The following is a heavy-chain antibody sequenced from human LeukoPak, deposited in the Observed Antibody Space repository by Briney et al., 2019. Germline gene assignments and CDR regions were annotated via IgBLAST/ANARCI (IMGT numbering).Heavy chain of an antibody. D-gene: IGHD3-10*01. Sequence: GGSLRLSCVASGSTFRSYAMSWVRQAPGKGLEWVSAISGSGGRTYYADSVKGRFTFSRDNSKNALYLQMNSLRAEDTAVYYCAKDHYYGSGSFDYWGQGTLVTVSS. V-gene: IGHV3-23*01. CDR3: AKDHYYGSGSFDY. CDR1: GSTFRSYA. CDR2: ISGSGGRT. J-gene: IGHJ4*02.